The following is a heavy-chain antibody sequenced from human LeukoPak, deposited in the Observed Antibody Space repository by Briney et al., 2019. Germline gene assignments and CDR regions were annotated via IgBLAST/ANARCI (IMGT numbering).Heavy chain of an antibody. V-gene: IGHV3-74*01. Sequence: GGSLRLSRAASGFTFSSYWMHWVRQAPGKGLVWVSRINSDGSSTSYADSVKGRFTISRDNAKNTLYLQMNSLRAEDTAVYYCASFLTQLELVDYWGQGTLVTVSS. J-gene: IGHJ4*02. CDR3: ASFLTQLELVDY. CDR2: INSDGSST. CDR1: GFTFSSYW. D-gene: IGHD1-7*01.